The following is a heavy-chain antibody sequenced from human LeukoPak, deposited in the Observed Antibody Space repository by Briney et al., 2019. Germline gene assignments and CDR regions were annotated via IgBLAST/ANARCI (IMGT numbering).Heavy chain of an antibody. D-gene: IGHD3-9*01. Sequence: CKASGXTFSXYAISWVRQAPGQGLEWMGGIIPIFGTANYAQKFQGRVTITADKSTSTAYMELSSLRSEDTAVYYCASPDGILTGYYPYWGQGTLVTVSS. CDR3: ASPDGILTGYYPY. CDR1: GXTFSXYA. J-gene: IGHJ4*02. CDR2: IIPIFGTA. V-gene: IGHV1-69*06.